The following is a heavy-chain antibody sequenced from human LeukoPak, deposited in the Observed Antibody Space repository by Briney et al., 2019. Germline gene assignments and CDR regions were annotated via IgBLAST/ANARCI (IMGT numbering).Heavy chain of an antibody. D-gene: IGHD5-18*01. CDR1: GYTLTELS. J-gene: IGHJ4*02. V-gene: IGHV1-24*01. Sequence: RASVKVSCKVSGYTLTELSMHWVRQAPGKGLEWMGGFDPEDGETINAQKFQGRVTMTEDTSTDTAYMELSSLRSEDTAVYYCATEKTVDTAMGIIRTPGYFDYWGQGTLVTVSS. CDR3: ATEKTVDTAMGIIRTPGYFDY. CDR2: FDPEDGET.